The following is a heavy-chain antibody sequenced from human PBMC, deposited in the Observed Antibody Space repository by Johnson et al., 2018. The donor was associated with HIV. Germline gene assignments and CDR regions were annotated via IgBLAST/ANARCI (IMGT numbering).Heavy chain of an antibody. CDR2: ISYDGRNK. Sequence: QVQLVESGGGLVKPGGSLRLFCAASGFTFSNAWMSWVRQAPGKGLEWVAVISYDGRNKYYADSVKGRFTISSDNSKNTLYLQMNSLSAEDTAVYYCAREKQNYYDSSGYALDIWGQGTMVTVSS. D-gene: IGHD3-22*01. V-gene: IGHV3-30-3*01. CDR1: GFTFSNAW. CDR3: AREKQNYYDSSGYALDI. J-gene: IGHJ3*02.